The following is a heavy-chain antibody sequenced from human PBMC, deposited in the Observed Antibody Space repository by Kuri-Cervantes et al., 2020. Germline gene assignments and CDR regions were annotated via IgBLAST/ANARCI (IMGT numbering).Heavy chain of an antibody. CDR3: ARYSSSWYGHYYYYYMDV. D-gene: IGHD6-13*01. CDR2: ISSSGSTI. V-gene: IGHV3-11*04. Sequence: GESLKISCAASGFTFSDYYMSWIRQAPGKGLEWVSYISSSGSTIYYADSVKGRFTISRDNAKNSLYLQMNSLRAEDTAVYYCARYSSSWYGHYYYYYMDVWGKGTTVTVSS. J-gene: IGHJ6*03. CDR1: GFTFSDYY.